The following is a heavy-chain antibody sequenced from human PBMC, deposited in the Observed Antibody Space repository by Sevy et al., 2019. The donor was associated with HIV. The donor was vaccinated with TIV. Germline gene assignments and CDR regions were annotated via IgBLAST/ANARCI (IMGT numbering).Heavy chain of an antibody. CDR1: GFTFSSYS. J-gene: IGHJ3*02. CDR2: ISSSSSYI. V-gene: IGHV3-21*01. CDR3: AREYYGDYAGEDAFDI. Sequence: GGSLRLSCAASGFTFSSYSMNWVRQAPGKGLEWVSSISSSSSYIYYADSVKGRFTISRDNAKNSLYLQMNSLRAEDTAVYYCAREYYGDYAGEDAFDIWGQGTMVTVSS. D-gene: IGHD4-17*01.